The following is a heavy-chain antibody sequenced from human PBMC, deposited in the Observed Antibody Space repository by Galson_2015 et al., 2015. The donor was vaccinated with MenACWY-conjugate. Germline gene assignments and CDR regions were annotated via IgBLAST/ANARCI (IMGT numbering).Heavy chain of an antibody. Sequence: SVKVSCKASGYSFTSYYIHWVRQAPGQGLEWVGVIDPVRDTTKYAQNFQGRVSMTRNTSTTTVFMELSSLRSEDTAVHYCARSPLRWNDPGPFDYWGQGTLVTVSS. CDR2: IDPVRDTT. CDR1: GYSFTSYY. D-gene: IGHD1-1*01. CDR3: ARSPLRWNDPGPFDY. J-gene: IGHJ4*02. V-gene: IGHV1-46*01.